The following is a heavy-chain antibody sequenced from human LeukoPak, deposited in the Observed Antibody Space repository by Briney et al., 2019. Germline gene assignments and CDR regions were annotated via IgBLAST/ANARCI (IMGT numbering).Heavy chain of an antibody. CDR1: GYSISSCYY. CDR3: ASRYCSGGSCHFDY. V-gene: IGHV4-38-2*01. D-gene: IGHD2-15*01. CDR2: IYHSGST. Sequence: SETLSLTCAVSGYSISSCYYWGWIRQPPGKGLEWIGSIYHSGSTYYNPSLKSRVTISVDTSKNQFSLKLSSVTAADTAVYYCASRYCSGGSCHFDYWGQGTLVTVSS. J-gene: IGHJ4*02.